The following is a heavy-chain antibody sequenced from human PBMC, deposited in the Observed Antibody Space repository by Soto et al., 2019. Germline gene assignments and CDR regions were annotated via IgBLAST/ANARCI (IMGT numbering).Heavy chain of an antibody. CDR2: ISYDGSNR. J-gene: IGHJ6*02. CDR1: GFTFNGDA. V-gene: IGHV3-30*04. Sequence: GSLRLSCAASGFTFNGDALHWVRQAPGKGLEWVAVISYDGSNRYYAKSVKGRFTISRDNSKKTLYLQMNSLRPEDTALYYCAREGSGTEDFYYGMDVWGQGTTVTVS. D-gene: IGHD1-1*01. CDR3: AREGSGTEDFYYGMDV.